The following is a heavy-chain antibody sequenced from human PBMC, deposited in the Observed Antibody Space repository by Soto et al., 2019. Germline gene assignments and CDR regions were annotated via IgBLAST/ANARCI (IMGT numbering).Heavy chain of an antibody. V-gene: IGHV3-74*01. J-gene: IGHJ4*02. CDR1: GFTFSSYW. D-gene: IGHD1-26*01. CDR3: ASGRVGATWVTFDH. CDR2: INSDGSST. Sequence: EVQLVESGGGLVQPGGSLRLSCAASGFTFSSYWMHWVRPAPGKGLVWVSRINSDGSSTNYADSVKGRFTISRDSAKDTLYLQMNSLRGEATAVYYCASGRVGATWVTFDHWGQGTLFTVSS.